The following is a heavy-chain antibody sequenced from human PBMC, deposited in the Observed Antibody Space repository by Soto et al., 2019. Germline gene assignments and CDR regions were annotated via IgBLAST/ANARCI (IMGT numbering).Heavy chain of an antibody. J-gene: IGHJ6*02. CDR3: ARGAAAGADYGLDV. V-gene: IGHV4-4*07. D-gene: IGHD6-13*01. Sequence: SETLALTCIGSGGCISTYYGGWIRQPAGKGLEWIGRIYRSGGTNFNPSLMSRVSMSVDTSKNQFSLKLSSVVAADTAVYYCARGAAAGADYGLDVWAQATSLTVSS. CDR2: IYRSGGT. CDR1: GGCISTYY.